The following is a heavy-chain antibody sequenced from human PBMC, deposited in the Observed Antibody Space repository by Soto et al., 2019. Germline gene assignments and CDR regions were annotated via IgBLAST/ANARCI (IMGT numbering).Heavy chain of an antibody. J-gene: IGHJ4*02. D-gene: IGHD3-3*01. CDR2: ISGSGDST. V-gene: IGHV3-23*01. CDR1: GFTFSSYA. CDR3: AKAYDFWSGRFDY. Sequence: EVQLLESGGGLVQPGGSLRLSCAASGFTFSSYAMSWVRQAPGKGLEWVSAISGSGDSTYYADSVKARFTISRDNSKNTLYLQINSLRAEDTAVYYCAKAYDFWSGRFDYWGQGTLVTVSS.